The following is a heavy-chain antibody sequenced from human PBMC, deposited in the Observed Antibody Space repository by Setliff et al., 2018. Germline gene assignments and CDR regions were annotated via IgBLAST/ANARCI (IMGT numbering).Heavy chain of an antibody. CDR1: GGSISGDY. V-gene: IGHV4-59*08. D-gene: IGHD1-26*01. J-gene: IGHJ6*03. CDR3: ARAPPNRYSGSYEYFYMDV. CDR2: LYYTGSA. Sequence: SETLSLTCTVSGGSISGDYWNWIRQSPGKGLEWIGNLYYTGSANFNPSLKSRVTLSVDTSKNQFSLKVSSVTAADTAVYYCARAPPNRYSGSYEYFYMDVWGKGATVTVSS.